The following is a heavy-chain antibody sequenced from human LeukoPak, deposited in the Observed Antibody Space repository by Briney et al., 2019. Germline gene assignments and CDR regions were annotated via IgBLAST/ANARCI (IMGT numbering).Heavy chain of an antibody. D-gene: IGHD4-23*01. V-gene: IGHV1-46*01. CDR3: ARDAEPIRNSAYYYYYMDV. CDR2: INPSGGST. Sequence: GASVKVSCKASGYTSTSYYMHWVRQAPGQGLEWMGIINPSGGSTSYAQKFQGRVTMTRDTSTSTVYMELSSLRSEDTAVYYCARDAEPIRNSAYYYYYMDVWGKGTTVTISS. J-gene: IGHJ6*03. CDR1: GYTSTSYY.